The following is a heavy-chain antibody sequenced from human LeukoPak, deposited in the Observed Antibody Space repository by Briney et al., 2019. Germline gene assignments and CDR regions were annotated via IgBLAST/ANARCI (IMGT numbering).Heavy chain of an antibody. Sequence: PSETLSLTCTVSGGSISSSNWWSWVRQPPGKGLEWIGEIYHSGSTNYNPSLKSRVTISVDKSKNQFSLKLSSVTAADTAVYYCAREGKQGYCSGGSCASLAFDIWGQGTMVTVSS. CDR3: AREGKQGYCSGGSCASLAFDI. CDR1: GGSISSSNW. V-gene: IGHV4-4*02. J-gene: IGHJ3*02. CDR2: IYHSGST. D-gene: IGHD2-15*01.